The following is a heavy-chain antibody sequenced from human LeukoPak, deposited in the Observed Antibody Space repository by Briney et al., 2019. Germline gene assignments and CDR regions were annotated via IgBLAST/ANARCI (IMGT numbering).Heavy chain of an antibody. Sequence: PSETLSLTCTVSGGSISSSSYYWGWIRQPPGKGLEWIGSIYHSGSTNYNPSLKSRVTISVDKSKNQFSLKLSSVTAADTAVYYCARGASIAALDYWGQGTLVTVSS. D-gene: IGHD6-6*01. CDR3: ARGASIAALDY. CDR1: GGSISSSSYY. V-gene: IGHV4-39*07. J-gene: IGHJ4*02. CDR2: IYHSGST.